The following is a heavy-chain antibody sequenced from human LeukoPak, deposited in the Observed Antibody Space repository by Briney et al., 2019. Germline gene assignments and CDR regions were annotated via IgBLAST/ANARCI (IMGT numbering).Heavy chain of an antibody. Sequence: ASVTVSCKASGYTFTSYGISWVQQAPGQGLEWMGWISAYNGNTNYAQKLQGRVTMTTDTSTSTAYMELRSLRSDDTAVYYCARERRQLVQGDFDYWGQGTLVTVSS. CDR2: ISAYNGNT. V-gene: IGHV1-18*01. CDR1: GYTFTSYG. D-gene: IGHD6-6*01. CDR3: ARERRQLVQGDFDY. J-gene: IGHJ4*02.